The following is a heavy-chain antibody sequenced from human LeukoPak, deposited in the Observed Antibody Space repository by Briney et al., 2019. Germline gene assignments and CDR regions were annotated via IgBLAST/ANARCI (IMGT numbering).Heavy chain of an antibody. J-gene: IGHJ6*02. CDR2: MNPNSGNT. CDR1: GYTFTSYG. Sequence: ASVKVSCKASGYTFTSYGINWVRQATGQGLEWMGWMNPNSGNTGYAQKFQGRVTMTRNTSISTAYMELSSLRSEDTAVYYCARYSSGWYGEGYYYYYGMDVWGQGTTVTVSS. V-gene: IGHV1-8*02. D-gene: IGHD6-19*01. CDR3: ARYSSGWYGEGYYYYYGMDV.